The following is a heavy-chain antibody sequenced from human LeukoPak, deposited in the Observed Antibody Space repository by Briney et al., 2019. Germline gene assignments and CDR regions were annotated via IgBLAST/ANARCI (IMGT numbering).Heavy chain of an antibody. CDR2: TYYRSKWYN. V-gene: IGHV6-1*01. Sequence: SQTLSLTCAISGDSVSSDSATWNWIRQSPSRGLEWLGRTYYRSKWYNDYAVSVKSRITINPDTSKNQFSLQLNSVTPEDTAVYFCARINYYDSSGSPNYWGQGTLVTVSS. D-gene: IGHD3-22*01. CDR3: ARINYYDSSGSPNY. J-gene: IGHJ4*02. CDR1: GDSVSSDSAT.